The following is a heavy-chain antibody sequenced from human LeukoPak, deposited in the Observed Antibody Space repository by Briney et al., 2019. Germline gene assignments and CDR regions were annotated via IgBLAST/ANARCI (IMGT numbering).Heavy chain of an antibody. CDR3: ARSRLNSGSSDAFDI. CDR2: IYPGDSDT. CDR1: GYSFTSYW. Sequence: PGESLKISCKGSGYSFTSYWIGWLRQMPGKGLEWMGIIYPGDSDTRYSPSFQGQVTISADKSISTAYLQWSSLKASDTAMYYCARSRLNSGSSDAFDIWGQGTMVTVSS. D-gene: IGHD1-26*01. V-gene: IGHV5-51*03. J-gene: IGHJ3*02.